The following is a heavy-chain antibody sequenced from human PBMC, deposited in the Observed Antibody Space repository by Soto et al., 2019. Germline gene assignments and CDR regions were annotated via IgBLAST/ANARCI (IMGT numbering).Heavy chain of an antibody. CDR3: AREVYSGSYYYFDY. D-gene: IGHD1-26*01. J-gene: IGHJ4*03. V-gene: IGHV4-59*01. CDR1: GGSISSYY. CDR2: IYYSGST. Sequence: SETLSLTCTVSGGSISSYYWSWIRQPPGKGLEWIGYIYYSGSTNYNPSLKSRVTISVDTSKNQFSLKLSSVTAADTAVYYCAREVYSGSYYYFDYWGQGTLVTVSS.